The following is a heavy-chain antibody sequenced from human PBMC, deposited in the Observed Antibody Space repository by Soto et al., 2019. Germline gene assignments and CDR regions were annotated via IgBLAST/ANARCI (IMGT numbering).Heavy chain of an antibody. J-gene: IGHJ6*02. CDR3: APNGRGVGSYYGVDV. CDR2: IVVDSGNT. CDR1: GFAFTRSS. D-gene: IGHD2-15*01. V-gene: IGHV1-58*01. Sequence: GASVKVSCKASGFAFTRSSVQWVRQSRGQRVEWIGWIVVDSGNTIYAQKFQERVTITSDMSTSTLYMELGSLRSEDTAVYYCAPNGRGVGSYYGVDVCGQGTTVS.